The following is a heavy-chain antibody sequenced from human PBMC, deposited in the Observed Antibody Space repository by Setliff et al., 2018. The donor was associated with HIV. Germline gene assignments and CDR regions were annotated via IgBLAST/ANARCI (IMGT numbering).Heavy chain of an antibody. J-gene: IGHJ6*02. CDR3: AEELEKGLWYGDHYFYYGMDV. CDR1: GFTLGGYG. CDR2: IWYDGSNK. Sequence: GGSLRLSCVASGFTLGGYGMHWVRQAPGKGLEWVAVIWYDGSNKYYADSVKGRFTISRDNSKNILYLQMSSLRVEGTALYYCAEELEKGLWYGDHYFYYGMDVWGQGTTVTVSS. D-gene: IGHD3-10*01. V-gene: IGHV3-33*03.